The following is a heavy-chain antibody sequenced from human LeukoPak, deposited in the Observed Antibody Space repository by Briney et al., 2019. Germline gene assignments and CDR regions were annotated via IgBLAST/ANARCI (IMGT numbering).Heavy chain of an antibody. J-gene: IGHJ5*02. CDR3: ARDTQIDYGVLNWFDP. CDR1: GGSISSGSCY. Sequence: SQTLSLTCTVSGGSISSGSCYWSWIRQPAGKGLEWIGRIYTSGSTNYNPSLKSRVTISLDTSKNQFSLKLSSVTAADTAVYYCARDTQIDYGVLNWFDPWGQGTLVTVSS. V-gene: IGHV4-61*02. CDR2: IYTSGST. D-gene: IGHD4-17*01.